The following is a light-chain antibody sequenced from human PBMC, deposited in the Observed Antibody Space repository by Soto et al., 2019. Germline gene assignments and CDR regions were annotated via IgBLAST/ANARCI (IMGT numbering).Light chain of an antibody. J-gene: IGKJ2*01. Sequence: DIVLTKSPGPLSLSPGERATLSCRASQIISSTYLGWYQQKPGQAPKLLIYGASSRATGIPDRFSGSGSGTDFTLTISRLEPEDFAVYYCQHYGTSLYTFGQGTKLEIK. V-gene: IGKV3-20*01. CDR2: GAS. CDR1: QIISSTY. CDR3: QHYGTSLYT.